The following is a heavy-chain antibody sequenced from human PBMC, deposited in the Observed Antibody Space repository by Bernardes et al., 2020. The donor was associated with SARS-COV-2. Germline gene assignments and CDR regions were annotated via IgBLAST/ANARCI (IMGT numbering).Heavy chain of an antibody. CDR1: GITVSRNY. CDR3: ARVFRVAPPGALYFNPEISTYGMDV. J-gene: IGHJ6*02. D-gene: IGHD1-26*01. Sequence: GGSLRLSCAASGITVSRNYMTWVRQAPGKGLEWVSTMYSDGSSYYADSVKGRFVISRDNSRDTLYLQMNSLRAADTAVYYCARVFRVAPPGALYFNPEISTYGMDVWGQGTTVTVAS. V-gene: IGHV3-53*01. CDR2: MYSDGSS.